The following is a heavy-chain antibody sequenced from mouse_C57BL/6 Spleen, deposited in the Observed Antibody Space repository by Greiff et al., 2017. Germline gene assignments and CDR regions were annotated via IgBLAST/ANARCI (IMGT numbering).Heavy chain of an antibody. CDR3: ARGGTTVGYFDV. CDR1: GYTFTSYW. Sequence: QVQLQQSGAELVRPGTSVKLSCKASGYTFTSYWMHWVKQRPGQGLEWIGVIDPSDSYTNYNQKFKGKATLTVDTSSSTAYMQLSSLTSEDSAVYYCARGGTTVGYFDVWGTGTTVTVSS. CDR2: IDPSDSYT. V-gene: IGHV1-59*01. D-gene: IGHD1-1*01. J-gene: IGHJ1*03.